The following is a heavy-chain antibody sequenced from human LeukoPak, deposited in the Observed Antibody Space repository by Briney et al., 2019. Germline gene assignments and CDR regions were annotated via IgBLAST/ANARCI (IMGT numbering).Heavy chain of an antibody. D-gene: IGHD3-10*01. CDR3: ASITMVRGVIFEATDYMDV. CDR1: GLTFSTYG. Sequence: PGGTLRLSCAASGLTFSTYGMSWVRQAPGKGLEWISAISGSGGSTQYADSVKGRFTISRDNSKNTLYMQMNSLRADDTAIYYCASITMVRGVIFEATDYMDVWGKGTTVTVSS. J-gene: IGHJ6*03. V-gene: IGHV3-23*01. CDR2: ISGSGGST.